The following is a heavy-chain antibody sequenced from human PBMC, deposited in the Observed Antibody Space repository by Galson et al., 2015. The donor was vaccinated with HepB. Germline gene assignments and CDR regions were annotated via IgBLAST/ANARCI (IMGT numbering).Heavy chain of an antibody. Sequence: SLRLSCAASGFTFRNYGMHWVRQAPGRGLEWVAVISNDGSNKNYADSVKGRFTISRDNSQNTLYVQINSLRAEDTAVYYCAKDLYCSSTSCGSLAYYYFYGLDVWGQGTTVTVSS. CDR3: AKDLYCSSTSCGSLAYYYFYGLDV. V-gene: IGHV3-30*18. CDR2: ISNDGSNK. CDR1: GFTFRNYG. D-gene: IGHD2-2*01. J-gene: IGHJ6*02.